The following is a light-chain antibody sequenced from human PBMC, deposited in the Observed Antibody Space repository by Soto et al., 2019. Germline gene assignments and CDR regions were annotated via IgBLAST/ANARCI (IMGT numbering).Light chain of an antibody. J-gene: IGLJ1*01. V-gene: IGLV1-44*01. CDR1: SSNLGDNT. CDR3: AAWDASLDGYV. Sequence: QSVLTQPPSASGTPGQRVTISCSTSSSNLGDNTVNWYQQVPGTAPKLLIYDYDQRPSGVPDLFSGSKSGTSASLAISGLQSEDEADYYCAAWDASLDGYVFGTGTKLTVL. CDR2: DYD.